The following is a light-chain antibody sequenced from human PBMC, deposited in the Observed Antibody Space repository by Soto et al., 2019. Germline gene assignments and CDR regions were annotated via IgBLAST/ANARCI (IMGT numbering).Light chain of an antibody. V-gene: IGLV2-14*03. J-gene: IGLJ2*01. CDR3: SSYTSSSTL. CDR2: DVD. CDR1: TNY. Sequence: QSALTQPASVSGSPGQSITISCTGTTNYVSWYQHHPGKAPKLLIYDVDNRPSGVSDRFSASESGNTASLTISGLQAEDEAGYYCSSYTSSSTLFGGGTKLTVL.